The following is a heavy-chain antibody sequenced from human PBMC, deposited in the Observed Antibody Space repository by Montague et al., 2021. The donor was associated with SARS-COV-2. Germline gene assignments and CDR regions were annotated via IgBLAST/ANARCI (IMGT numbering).Heavy chain of an antibody. CDR2: ISYDGSNK. Sequence: SLRLSWAASGFTLSSYAMHWVRQAPGKGLEWVAVISYDGSNKYYADSVKGRFTISRDNSKNTLYLQMNSLRAEDTAVYYCLRATYFDYWGQGTLVTVSS. V-gene: IGHV3-30*04. D-gene: IGHD1-26*01. CDR3: LRATYFDY. CDR1: GFTLSSYA. J-gene: IGHJ4*02.